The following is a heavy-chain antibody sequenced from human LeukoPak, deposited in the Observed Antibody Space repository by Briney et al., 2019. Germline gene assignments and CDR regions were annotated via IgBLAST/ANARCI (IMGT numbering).Heavy chain of an antibody. J-gene: IGHJ4*02. D-gene: IGHD6-13*01. CDR3: ARNSSPEAFDY. CDR1: GGSFSGYY. V-gene: IGHV4-34*01. CDR2: INHSGST. Sequence: SETLSLTCAVYGGSFSGYYWSWIRQPPGKGLEWIGEINHSGSTNYNPSLKSRVTISVDTSKNQFSLKLSSVTAADTAVYYCARNSSPEAFDYWGQGTLVTVSS.